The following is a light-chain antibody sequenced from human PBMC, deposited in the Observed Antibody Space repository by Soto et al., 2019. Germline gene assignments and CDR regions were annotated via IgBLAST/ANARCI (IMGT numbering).Light chain of an antibody. CDR3: SSFADSPVV. Sequence: QSVLTQPPSASGSPGQSVTISCTGTKNDIGVYDFVSWYQHHPGKAPRLIIYEVVQRPSGVPDRFSGSKSGNTASLTVSGLQAEDEADYYCSSFADSPVVFGGGTKVTVL. CDR2: EVV. CDR1: KNDIGVYDF. J-gene: IGLJ2*01. V-gene: IGLV2-8*01.